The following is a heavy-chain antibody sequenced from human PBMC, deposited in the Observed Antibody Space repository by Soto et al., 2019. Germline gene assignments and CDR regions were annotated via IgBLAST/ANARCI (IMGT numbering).Heavy chain of an antibody. CDR2: IIPIFGTA. CDR3: ARVAVILEQQLEFYYYYGMDV. V-gene: IGHV1-69*13. D-gene: IGHD6-13*01. CDR1: GGTFSSYA. Sequence: SVKVSCKASGGTFSSYAISWVRQAPGQGLEWMGGIIPIFGTANYAQKFQGRVTITADESTSTAYMELSSLRSEDTAVYYCARVAVILEQQLEFYYYYGMDVWGQGTTVTV. J-gene: IGHJ6*02.